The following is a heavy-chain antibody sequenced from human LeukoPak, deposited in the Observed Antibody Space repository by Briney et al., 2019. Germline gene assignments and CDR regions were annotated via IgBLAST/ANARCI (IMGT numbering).Heavy chain of an antibody. V-gene: IGHV5-51*01. CDR3: ARLMTLVRGGLKRLPRSCGMDV. CDR1: GYSFNAYY. D-gene: IGHD3-10*01. Sequence: GESLKISCKGSGYSFNAYYIAWVRQMPGKDLEWMGAIYPGDSDTTYSPSLQGQVTISADKSATTAHLQWSSLKASDTAIYYCARLMTLVRGGLKRLPRSCGMDVWGQGTTVTVS. J-gene: IGHJ6*02. CDR2: IYPGDSDT.